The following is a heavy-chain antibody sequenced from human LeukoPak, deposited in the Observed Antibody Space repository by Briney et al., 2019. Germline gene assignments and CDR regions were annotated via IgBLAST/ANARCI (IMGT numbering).Heavy chain of an antibody. V-gene: IGHV1-3*04. J-gene: IGHJ4*02. Sequence: VASVKVSCKTSGYTFTRNAVHWVRQAPGQRLEWMGYIYTHNGDTKYSQKFQGRVTLTRDTSASTVYVELSSLTSEDTAVYYCGRGGSSGVDYWGQGTLVTVSS. CDR3: GRGGSSGVDY. CDR2: IYTHNGDT. D-gene: IGHD2-15*01. CDR1: GYTFTRNA.